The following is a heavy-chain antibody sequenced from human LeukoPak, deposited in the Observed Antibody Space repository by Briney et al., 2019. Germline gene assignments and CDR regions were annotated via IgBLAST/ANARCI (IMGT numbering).Heavy chain of an antibody. CDR2: ISAYNGNT. J-gene: IGHJ4*02. CDR3: ARDPPTYYYDSSGYYDY. Sequence: ASVKVSCKASGYTFTSYGISWVRQAPGQGLEWMGCISAYNGNTNYAQKLQGRVTMTTDTSTSPAYMELRSLRSDDTAVYYCARDPPTYYYDSSGYYDYWGQGTLVTVSS. D-gene: IGHD3-22*01. CDR1: GYTFTSYG. V-gene: IGHV1-18*01.